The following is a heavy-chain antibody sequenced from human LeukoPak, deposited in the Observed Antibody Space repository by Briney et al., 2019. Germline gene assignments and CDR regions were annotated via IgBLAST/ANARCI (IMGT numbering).Heavy chain of an antibody. V-gene: IGHV1-2*02. CDR1: GYTFTGYY. Sequence: ASVKVSCKATGYTFTGYYMHWVRQAPGQGLEWMGWINPNSGGTNYAQKFQGRVTMTRDTSISTAYMELIRLRSDDTDVYYSASHVGVRTGTTGAFDIWGQGTMVTVSS. D-gene: IGHD1-7*01. CDR2: INPNSGGT. CDR3: ASHVGVRTGTTGAFDI. J-gene: IGHJ3*02.